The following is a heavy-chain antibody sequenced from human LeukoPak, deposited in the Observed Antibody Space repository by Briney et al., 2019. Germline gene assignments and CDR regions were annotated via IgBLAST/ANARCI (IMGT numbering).Heavy chain of an antibody. CDR3: ARDLSVWLEDAFDI. D-gene: IGHD5-18*01. J-gene: IGHJ3*02. CDR1: GGSISSSNW. V-gene: IGHV4-4*02. CDR2: IYHSGST. Sequence: SGTLSLTCAVSGGSISSSNWWSWVRQPPGKGLEWIGEIYHSGSTNYNPSLKSRVTISVDKSKNQFSLKLSSVTAADTAVYYCARDLSVWLEDAFDIWGQGTMVTVSS.